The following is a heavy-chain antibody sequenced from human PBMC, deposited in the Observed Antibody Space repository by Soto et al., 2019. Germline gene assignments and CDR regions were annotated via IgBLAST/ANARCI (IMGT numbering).Heavy chain of an antibody. J-gene: IGHJ6*02. CDR3: AKDRDWYAGGMAV. V-gene: IGHV3-30*18. D-gene: IGHD3-9*01. CDR2: RSYDGSNK. Sequence: QMQLVESGRGVVQPGRSLRLSCAASGFTFSSYGMHWVRQAPGKGLEWVAVRSYDGSNKYYADSVKGRFTISRDNCKNTLYLQMNSLRAEDTAVYYCAKDRDWYAGGMAVWGQGTTVTVSS. CDR1: GFTFSSYG.